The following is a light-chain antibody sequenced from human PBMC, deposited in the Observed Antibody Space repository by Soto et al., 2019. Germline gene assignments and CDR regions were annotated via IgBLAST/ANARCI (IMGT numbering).Light chain of an antibody. V-gene: IGKV1-5*03. Sequence: QMTQSPSTLSASVGDTVTITCRASQSISTWLAWYQQKPGKAPKLMIYKAATLESGVPSRFSGSGSGTEFTLTISILQPDDFATYYCQQYNTYSTFGHGTKVEIK. CDR3: QQYNTYST. J-gene: IGKJ1*01. CDR2: KAA. CDR1: QSISTW.